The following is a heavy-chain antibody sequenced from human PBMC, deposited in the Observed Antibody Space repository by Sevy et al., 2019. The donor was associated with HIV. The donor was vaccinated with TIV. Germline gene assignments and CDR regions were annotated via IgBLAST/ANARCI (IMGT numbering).Heavy chain of an antibody. J-gene: IGHJ6*03. CDR1: GFTFSSYG. D-gene: IGHD6-19*01. CDR2: IWYDGSNK. V-gene: IGHV3-33*06. Sequence: GGSLRLSCAASGFTFSSYGMHWVRQAPGKGLEWVAVIWYDGSNKYYADSVKGRFTISRDNSKNTLYLQMNSLRAADTAVYYCAKGTAPYSSGWYYYYYYYMDVWGKGTTVTVSS. CDR3: AKGTAPYSSGWYYYYYYYMDV.